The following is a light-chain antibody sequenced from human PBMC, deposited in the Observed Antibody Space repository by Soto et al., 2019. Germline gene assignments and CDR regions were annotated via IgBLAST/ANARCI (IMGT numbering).Light chain of an antibody. CDR1: QGISSG. J-gene: IGKJ5*01. V-gene: IGKV1-13*02. CDR2: DAS. CDR3: QQFNSYPRT. Sequence: AIQLTQSPSSLSASVGDRVTITCRASQGISSGFAWYQQKPGKAPKLLIYDASSLESGVPSRFSGSGSVTDFTRTISSLQPEDFATYYCQQFNSYPRTFGQGTRLEIK.